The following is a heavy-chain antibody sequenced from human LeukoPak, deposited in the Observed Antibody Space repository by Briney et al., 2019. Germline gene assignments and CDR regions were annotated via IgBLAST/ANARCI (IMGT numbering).Heavy chain of an antibody. CDR2: INHSGST. D-gene: IGHD3-10*01. V-gene: IGHV4-34*01. CDR1: GGSFSGYY. J-gene: IGHJ6*02. Sequence: SETLSLTCAVYGGSFSGYYWSWIRQPPGKGLEWIGEINHSGSTNYNPSLKSRVTISVDTSKNQFSLKLSSVTAADTAVYYCARVGYGSGSYSRYYHYGMDVWGQGTTVTVSS. CDR3: ARVGYGSGSYSRYYHYGMDV.